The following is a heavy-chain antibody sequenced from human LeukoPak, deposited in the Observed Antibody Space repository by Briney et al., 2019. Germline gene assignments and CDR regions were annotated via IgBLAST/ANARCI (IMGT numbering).Heavy chain of an antibody. CDR3: ARDSSSSWYIGFFDY. CDR1: GDTFSSYA. Sequence: SVTVSCTASGDTFSSYAISWVRQAPGQGLEWMGGIIPIFGTANYAQKFQGRVTITADESTSTAYMELSSLRSEDTAVYYCARDSSSSWYIGFFDYWGQGTLVTVSS. CDR2: IIPIFGTA. J-gene: IGHJ4*02. D-gene: IGHD6-13*01. V-gene: IGHV1-69*13.